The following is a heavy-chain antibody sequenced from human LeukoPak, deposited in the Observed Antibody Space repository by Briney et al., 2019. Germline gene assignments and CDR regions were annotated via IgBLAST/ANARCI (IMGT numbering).Heavy chain of an antibody. CDR2: IYYGGTT. CDR1: GGSISSSSYS. J-gene: IGHJ4*02. D-gene: IGHD3-3*01. Sequence: SETLSLTCTVSGGSISSSSYSWGWSRHPPGTGLERIGRIYYGGTTYYNQSLKSQVTISVDTSKIQLALKLSSVAATDTAVYFCARLRFDFWSGYTHPYFDFWGQGTLVTVSS. CDR3: ARLRFDFWSGYTHPYFDF. V-gene: IGHV4-39*01.